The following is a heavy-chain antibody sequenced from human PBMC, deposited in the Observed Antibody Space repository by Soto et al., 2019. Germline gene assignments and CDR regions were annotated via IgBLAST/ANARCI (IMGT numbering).Heavy chain of an antibody. CDR2: IRQDGSDE. V-gene: IGHV3-7*03. Sequence: EVPLVQSGGGLVQPGGSLRLSCAASGFMFSSYVMSWVRQAPGKGLEWVANIRQDGSDEYFVDSVKGRFTISRDNAKNSLYLQMNSLRAEDTAVYKCARWNYGMDVWGQGTTVTVS. J-gene: IGHJ6*02. CDR1: GFMFSSYV. CDR3: ARWNYGMDV.